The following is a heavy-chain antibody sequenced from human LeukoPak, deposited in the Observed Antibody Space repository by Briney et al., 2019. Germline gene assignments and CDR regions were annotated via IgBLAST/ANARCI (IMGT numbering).Heavy chain of an antibody. J-gene: IGHJ4*02. Sequence: SETLSLTCAVYGGSFSGYYWSWIRQPPGKGLEWIGEINHSGSTNYNPSLKSRVTISVETSKTQFTLKRSAWTTTAPVVYYCARGLRHIAVAGNYFDYWGQGTLVTVSS. D-gene: IGHD6-19*01. CDR2: INHSGST. CDR3: ARGLRHIAVAGNYFDY. V-gene: IGHV4-34*01. CDR1: GGSFSGYY.